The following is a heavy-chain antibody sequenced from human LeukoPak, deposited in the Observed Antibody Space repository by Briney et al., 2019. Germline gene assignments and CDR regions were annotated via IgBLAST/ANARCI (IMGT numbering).Heavy chain of an antibody. J-gene: IGHJ4*02. Sequence: GGTLTLSCAASGFSFSTYGMSWVRQAPGKGLEWVAVISYDGSNKYYADSVKGRFTISRDNSKNTLYLQMNSLRAEDTAVYYCAKDLGYGSGSLDYWGQGTLVTVSS. V-gene: IGHV3-30*18. CDR2: ISYDGSNK. CDR1: GFSFSTYG. D-gene: IGHD3-10*01. CDR3: AKDLGYGSGSLDY.